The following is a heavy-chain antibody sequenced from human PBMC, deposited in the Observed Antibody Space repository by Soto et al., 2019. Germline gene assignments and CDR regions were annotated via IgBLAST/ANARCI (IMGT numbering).Heavy chain of an antibody. Sequence: LRLSCAASGFTFSSYAMSWVRQAPGKGLEWVSGISGSGGSTYYADSVKGRFTISRDNSKNTLYLQMNSLRAEDTAVYYCAKGPSSITMIVVVIEPLDYWGQGTLVTVSS. CDR3: AKGPSSITMIVVVIEPLDY. CDR1: GFTFSSYA. CDR2: ISGSGGST. D-gene: IGHD3-22*01. V-gene: IGHV3-23*01. J-gene: IGHJ4*02.